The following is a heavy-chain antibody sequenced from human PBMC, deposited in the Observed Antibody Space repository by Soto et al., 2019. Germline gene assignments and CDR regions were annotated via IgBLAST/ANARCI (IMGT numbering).Heavy chain of an antibody. V-gene: IGHV1-69*08. CDR3: ARDGDYYDSSGSSGMDV. CDR2: IIPILGIA. D-gene: IGHD3-22*01. Sequence: QVQLVQSGAEVKKPGSSVKVSCKASGGTFSSYTISWVRQAPGQGLEWMGRIIPILGIANSAQKLQGRVTITADKSTSTAYMELSRLRSEDTAVYYCARDGDYYDSSGSSGMDVWGQGTTVTVSS. CDR1: GGTFSSYT. J-gene: IGHJ6*02.